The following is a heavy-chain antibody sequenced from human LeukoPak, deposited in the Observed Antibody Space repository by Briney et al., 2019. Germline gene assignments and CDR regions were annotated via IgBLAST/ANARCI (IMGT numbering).Heavy chain of an antibody. V-gene: IGHV3-30*18. CDR2: ISYDGSNK. J-gene: IGHJ4*02. D-gene: IGHD5-24*01. CDR1: GFTFSSYG. Sequence: QAGGSLRLSCAASGFTFSSYGMHWVRQAPGKGLEWVAVISYDGSNKYYADSVKGRFAISRDNSKNTLYLQMNSLRAEDTAVYYCAKDSEMATIPIYFDYWGQGTLVTVSS. CDR3: AKDSEMATIPIYFDY.